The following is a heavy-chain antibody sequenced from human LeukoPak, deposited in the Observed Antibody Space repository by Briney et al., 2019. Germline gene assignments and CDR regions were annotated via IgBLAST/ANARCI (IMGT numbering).Heavy chain of an antibody. Sequence: PSQTLSLTCTVSRGSITSGGYFWSWIRQLPEKGLEWIGYVYYTGTTYYNPSLESRLTISLDTSKNQISLKLNSVTAADTAVYYCARLRYYDFWSGFRKWYGMDVWGQGTTVTVSS. CDR3: ARLRYYDFWSGFRKWYGMDV. CDR1: RGSITSGGYF. CDR2: VYYTGTT. J-gene: IGHJ6*02. V-gene: IGHV4-31*03. D-gene: IGHD3-3*01.